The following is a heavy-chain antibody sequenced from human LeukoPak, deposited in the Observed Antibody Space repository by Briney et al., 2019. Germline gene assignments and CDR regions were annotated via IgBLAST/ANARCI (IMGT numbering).Heavy chain of an antibody. CDR3: ARYVLRFLEWSENYSYMDV. D-gene: IGHD3-3*01. Sequence: PGGSLRLSCAASGFTVSSNYMSWVRQAPGKGLEWVSVIYSGVSTYYAASVKGRFTISSDNSKNKLYLQMNSLRAEDTAVYYCARYVLRFLEWSENYSYMDVWGKGTTV. V-gene: IGHV3-53*01. CDR1: GFTVSSNY. CDR2: IYSGVST. J-gene: IGHJ6*03.